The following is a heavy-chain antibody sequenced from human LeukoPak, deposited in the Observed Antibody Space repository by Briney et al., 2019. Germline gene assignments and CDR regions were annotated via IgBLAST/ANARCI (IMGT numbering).Heavy chain of an antibody. V-gene: IGHV4-59*08. CDR2: IYYSGST. CDR1: GGSISSYY. Sequence: SETLSLTCTVSGGSISSYYWSWIRQPPGKGLEWIGYIYYSGSTNYNPSLKSRVTISVDMSKNQFSLTLSSVTAADTAVYYCARVARCTSCFDVDYWGQGTLVTVSS. D-gene: IGHD2-2*01. CDR3: ARVARCTSCFDVDY. J-gene: IGHJ4*02.